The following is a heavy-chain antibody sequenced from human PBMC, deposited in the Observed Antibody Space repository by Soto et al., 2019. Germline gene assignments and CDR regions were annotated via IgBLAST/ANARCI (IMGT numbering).Heavy chain of an antibody. CDR3: PKPVLRFLEWETTYYFDY. CDR2: ISGGGGST. CDR1: GFTFSSYA. Sequence: GGSLRLSCAASGFTFSSYAMSWVRQAPGKGLQWVSAISGGGGSTYYADSVEGRFTISRDNSKNTLYLQMSSLRAEDTAIYYCPKPVLRFLEWETTYYFDYWGPGTLVTVSS. J-gene: IGHJ4*02. V-gene: IGHV3-23*01. D-gene: IGHD3-3*01.